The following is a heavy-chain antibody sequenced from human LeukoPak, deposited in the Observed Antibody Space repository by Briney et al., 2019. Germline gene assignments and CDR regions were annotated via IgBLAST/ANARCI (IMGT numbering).Heavy chain of an antibody. D-gene: IGHD3-9*01. Sequence: GGSLRLSCVASGFTFSSYAMSWVRQAPGKGLEWVAVIWYDGSNKYYADSVKGRFTISRDNSKNTLYLQMNSLRAEDTAVYYCARDYYDILTGYLPHDAFDIWGQGTMVTVSS. V-gene: IGHV3-33*08. CDR1: GFTFSSYA. J-gene: IGHJ3*02. CDR2: IWYDGSNK. CDR3: ARDYYDILTGYLPHDAFDI.